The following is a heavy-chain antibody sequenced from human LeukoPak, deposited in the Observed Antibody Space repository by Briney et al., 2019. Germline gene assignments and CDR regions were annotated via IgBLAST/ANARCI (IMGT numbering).Heavy chain of an antibody. CDR1: GFTFSSYA. J-gene: IGHJ4*02. D-gene: IGHD3-16*01. CDR3: ARVGGSLDY. Sequence: PGGSLRLSCAASGFTFSSYAMSWVRQAPGKGLEWVSAISGSGGSTYYADSVKGRFTISRDNSNNTLYLQMNSLSAEDTAVYYCARVGGSLDYWGQGTLVTVSS. V-gene: IGHV3-23*01. CDR2: ISGSGGST.